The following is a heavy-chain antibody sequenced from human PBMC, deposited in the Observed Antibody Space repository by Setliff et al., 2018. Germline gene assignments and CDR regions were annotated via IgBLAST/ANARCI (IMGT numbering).Heavy chain of an antibody. D-gene: IGHD4-17*01. J-gene: IGHJ6*03. CDR2: IIPVLGMT. CDR3: ARGPSPTVTPSRLIYFYHMDV. V-gene: IGHV1-69*10. Sequence: VASVKVSCKASGAPFNAYGVSWVRQAPGQGLEWMGAIIPVLGMTDYAQKFQGRLTITADQSTTTVYMELSSLRVDDTALYYCARGPSPTVTPSRLIYFYHMDVWGTGTTVTVSS. CDR1: GAPFNAYG.